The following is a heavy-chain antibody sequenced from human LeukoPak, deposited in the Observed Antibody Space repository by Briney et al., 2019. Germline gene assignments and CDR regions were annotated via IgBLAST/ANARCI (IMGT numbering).Heavy chain of an antibody. D-gene: IGHD4-23*01. Sequence: PAGSLRLSCAASGFTINSFPLSWLRQAPGKGLEWVSAINHSGGNPYFPDSVRGRITISRDTSKNTVYLQVESLRGEDTAVYYCARLRWEISHYWYFDLWGRGALGTVSS. CDR2: INHSGGNP. V-gene: IGHV3-23*01. CDR3: ARLRWEISHYWYFDL. CDR1: GFTINSFP. J-gene: IGHJ2*01.